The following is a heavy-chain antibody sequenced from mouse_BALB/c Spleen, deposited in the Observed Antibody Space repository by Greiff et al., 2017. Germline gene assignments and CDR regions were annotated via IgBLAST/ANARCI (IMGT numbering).Heavy chain of an antibody. J-gene: IGHJ4*01. V-gene: IGHV3-6*02. CDR1: GYSITSGYY. Sequence: EVQLQESGPGLVKPSQSLSLTCSVTGYSITSGYYWNWIRQFPGNKLEWMGYISYDGSNNYNPSLKNRISITRDTSKNQFFLKLNSVTTEDTATYYCARGGAYDRGAMDYWGQGTSVTVSS. CDR2: ISYDGSN. CDR3: ARGGAYDRGAMDY. D-gene: IGHD2-14*01.